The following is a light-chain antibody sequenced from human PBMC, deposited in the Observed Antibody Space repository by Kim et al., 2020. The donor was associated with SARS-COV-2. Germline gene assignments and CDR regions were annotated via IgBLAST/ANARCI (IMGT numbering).Light chain of an antibody. CDR2: GAS. Sequence: VSPGERATLSGRASQSGSSNLAWYQQKHGQAPRLLIYGASTRATGVPARFSGSGSGTEFTLTISSLKSEDFAVYFCHQYDNWPPYTFGQGTKLEI. CDR3: HQYDNWPPYT. V-gene: IGKV3-15*01. CDR1: QSGSSN. J-gene: IGKJ2*01.